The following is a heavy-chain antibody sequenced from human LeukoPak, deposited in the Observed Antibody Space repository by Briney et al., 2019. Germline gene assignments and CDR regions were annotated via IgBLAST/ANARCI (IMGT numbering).Heavy chain of an antibody. J-gene: IGHJ4*02. CDR3: AKEDRGSYYDILTGYYIGGSFDY. V-gene: IGHV3-7*01. CDR1: GFTFSSYW. D-gene: IGHD3-9*01. CDR2: IKQDGSEK. Sequence: GGSLRLSCAASGFTFSSYWMSWVRQAPGKGLEWVANIKQDGSEKYYVDSVKGRFTISRDNAKNSLYLQMNSLRAEDTAVYYCAKEDRGSYYDILTGYYIGGSFDYWGQGTLVTVSS.